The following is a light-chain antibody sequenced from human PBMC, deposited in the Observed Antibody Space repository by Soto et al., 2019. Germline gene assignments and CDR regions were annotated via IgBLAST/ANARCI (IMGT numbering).Light chain of an antibody. CDR1: QSVRGN. J-gene: IGKJ1*01. CDR2: GVS. V-gene: IGKV3-15*01. Sequence: EIVMTQSPATLSVSPGERATLSCRASQSVRGNLAWYQQKPGQAPRLLIYGVSTKASGIPARFSGSGSGTEFTLTIRSLQSEDVAVYCCQQYNNWPPTFGQGTKVEIK. CDR3: QQYNNWPPT.